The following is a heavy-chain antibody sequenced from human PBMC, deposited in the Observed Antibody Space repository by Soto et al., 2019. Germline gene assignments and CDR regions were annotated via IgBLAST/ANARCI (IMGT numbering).Heavy chain of an antibody. Sequence: EVQLVESGGGLVQPGGSLRLSCGASGFTFSSYSMNWVRQAPGKGLEWVSYISSSSSTIYYADSVKGRFTISRDNAKNSLYLQMNSLRDEDTAAYYCARESLEWLVYYYHYGMDVCGQGTTVTVSS. J-gene: IGHJ6*02. CDR3: ARESLEWLVYYYHYGMDV. V-gene: IGHV3-48*02. D-gene: IGHD3-3*01. CDR2: ISSSSSTI. CDR1: GFTFSSYS.